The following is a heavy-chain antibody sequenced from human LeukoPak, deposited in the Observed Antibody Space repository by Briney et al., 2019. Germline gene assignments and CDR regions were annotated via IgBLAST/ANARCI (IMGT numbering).Heavy chain of an antibody. J-gene: IGHJ4*02. D-gene: IGHD1-26*01. CDR3: AKGGPTGSNYSDF. Sequence: GGSLRLSCAASEFTFDNYAMSWVRQAPGKGLEWVSVISGSGYYSYYADSVKGRFTVSRDNSKTTLYLQMNSLRADDTAVYYCAKGGPTGSNYSDFWGQGTLVTVSS. CDR1: EFTFDNYA. CDR2: ISGSGYYS. V-gene: IGHV3-23*01.